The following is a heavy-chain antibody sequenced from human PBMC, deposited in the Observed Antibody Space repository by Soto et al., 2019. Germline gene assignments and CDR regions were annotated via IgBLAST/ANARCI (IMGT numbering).Heavy chain of an antibody. CDR1: GGSISSGDYY. Sequence: SETLSLTCTVSGGSISSGDYYWSWIRQPPGKGLEWIGYIYYSGSTYYNPSLKSRVTISVDTSKNQFSLKPSSVTAADTAVYYCARDGYCSGGSCYSAPVNYWGQGTLVTVSS. V-gene: IGHV4-30-4*01. CDR3: ARDGYCSGGSCYSAPVNY. J-gene: IGHJ4*02. D-gene: IGHD2-15*01. CDR2: IYYSGST.